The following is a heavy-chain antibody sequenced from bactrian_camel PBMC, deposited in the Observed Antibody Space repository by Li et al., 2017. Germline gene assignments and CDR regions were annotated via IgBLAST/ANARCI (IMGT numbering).Heavy chain of an antibody. D-gene: IGHD6*01. Sequence: HVQLVESGGGSVQAGGSLTLSCSPAEYKYMGWFRQAPGKEREGVAAIDVNGKTTYADFVKGRFTISGDKAKDTVYLQMNDLKPEDTALYSCRTRPGEYGSTWCYNYSGKGTQVTVS. V-gene: IGHV3S53*01. CDR1: EYKY. CDR2: IDVNGKT. J-gene: IGHJ4*01. CDR3: RTRPGEYGSTWCYNY.